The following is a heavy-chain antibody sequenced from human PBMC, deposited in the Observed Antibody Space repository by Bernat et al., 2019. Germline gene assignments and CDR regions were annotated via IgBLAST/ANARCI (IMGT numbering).Heavy chain of an antibody. D-gene: IGHD3-10*01. CDR3: AKAILSLVRGVTPGYYFDY. Sequence: EVQLVESGGGLVKPGGSLRLSCAASGFTFSSYSMNWVRQAPGKGLEWVSFISASGGSTYYADSVKGRFTISRDNSKNTVYLQMNSLRAEDTAVYYCAKAILSLVRGVTPGYYFDYWGQGTLVTVSS. J-gene: IGHJ4*02. CDR2: ISASGGST. V-gene: IGHV3-23*04. CDR1: GFTFSSYS.